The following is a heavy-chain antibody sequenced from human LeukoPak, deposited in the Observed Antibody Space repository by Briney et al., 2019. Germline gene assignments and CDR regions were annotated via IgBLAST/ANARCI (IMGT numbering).Heavy chain of an antibody. V-gene: IGHV4-59*02. CDR1: SGSVNSYY. CDR2: IYYSGST. J-gene: IGHJ6*02. CDR3: ARVPAAPRLYMDV. D-gene: IGHD2-2*01. Sequence: SETLSLTCTVSSGSVNSYYWSWIRQPPGKGLEWIGYIYYSGSTNYNPSLKSRVTISVDTSKNQFSLKLSSVTAAGTAVYYCARVPAAPRLYMDVWGQGTTVIVSS.